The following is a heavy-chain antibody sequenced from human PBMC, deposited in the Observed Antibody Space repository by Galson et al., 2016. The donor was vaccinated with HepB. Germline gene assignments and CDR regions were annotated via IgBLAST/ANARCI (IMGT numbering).Heavy chain of an antibody. CDR1: GFTFSTYT. V-gene: IGHV3-21*01. CDR2: ISSSSGYK. J-gene: IGHJ4*02. CDR3: TRDGNRKDDY. D-gene: IGHD1-26*01. Sequence: SLRLSCAASGFTFSTYTMSWVRQAPGKGLEWVSSISSSSGYKFYADSLKGRFTISRDNAKNSLYLQMDSLRAEDTAIYYCTRDGNRKDDYWGQGTLVTVSS.